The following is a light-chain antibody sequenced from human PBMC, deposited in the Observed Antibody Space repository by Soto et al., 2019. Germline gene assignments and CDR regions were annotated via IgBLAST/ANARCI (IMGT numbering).Light chain of an antibody. CDR3: QRSYSTPPT. CDR1: QSISSY. V-gene: IGKV1-39*01. J-gene: IGKJ2*01. CDR2: AAS. Sequence: DIQMTQSPSSLSASVGDRVTITCRASQSISSYLNWYQQKPGKAPKRLIYAASSLQSGVPSRFSGSGSGTDFTLTISRLQPEDFATYYCQRSYSTPPTFGQATKRVIK.